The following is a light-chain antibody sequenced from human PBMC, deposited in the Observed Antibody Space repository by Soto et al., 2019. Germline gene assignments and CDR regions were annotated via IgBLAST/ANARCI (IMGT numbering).Light chain of an antibody. V-gene: IGKV3-11*01. Sequence: IVLIQSPATLSVSPGERATLSCRASQNISNYLIWYQQKPGQAPRLLIYDVSNRATDIPARFSGSGSGTDFTLTISSLEPEDLAVYYCHQRQSWPRTFGQGTKVDIK. CDR2: DVS. J-gene: IGKJ1*01. CDR3: HQRQSWPRT. CDR1: QNISNY.